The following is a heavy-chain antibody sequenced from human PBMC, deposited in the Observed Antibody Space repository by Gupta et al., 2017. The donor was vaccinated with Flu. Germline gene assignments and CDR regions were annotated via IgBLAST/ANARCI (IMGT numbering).Heavy chain of an antibody. J-gene: IGHJ6*02. V-gene: IGHV3-21*01. CDR3: ARIFGSGDYYYYGMDV. CDR1: GFTFSSYS. Sequence: EVQLVESGGGLVKPGGSLRLSCAASGFTFSSYSMNWVRQAPGKGLEGVASISSSSSYIYYADSGKGRFTISRDNDKNARYLKMNSMRAEETAVYYCARIFGSGDYYYYGMDVGGQGTTVTVSS. CDR2: ISSSSSYI. D-gene: IGHD3-3*01.